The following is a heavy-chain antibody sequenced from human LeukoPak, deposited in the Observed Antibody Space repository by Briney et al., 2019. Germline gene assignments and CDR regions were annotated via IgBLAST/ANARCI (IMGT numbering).Heavy chain of an antibody. Sequence: PSEPLSLPCTVSGGSIRSSSYYWAWIRQPPGKGLEWIGSIYYSGSIYYNPSLKSRVTISVDTSKNQFSLKLSSVTAADTAVYYCASLYSSSWYFFDYWGQGTLVTVSS. CDR3: ASLYSSSWYFFDY. J-gene: IGHJ4*02. CDR1: GGSIRSSSYY. D-gene: IGHD6-13*01. CDR2: IYYSGSI. V-gene: IGHV4-39*01.